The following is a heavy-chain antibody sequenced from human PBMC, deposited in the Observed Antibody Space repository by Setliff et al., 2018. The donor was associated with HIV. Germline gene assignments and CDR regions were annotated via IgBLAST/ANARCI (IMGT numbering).Heavy chain of an antibody. J-gene: IGHJ4*02. D-gene: IGHD2-8*01. CDR1: GGSFSAYY. CDR3: AGGQLYCTNGVCYKCYYRI. Sequence: SETLSLTCAVYGGSFSAYYWSWIRQSPGKGLEWIGAINHGGSTNYNPSLKSRVTISLDTSKNQFSLKLSSVTAADTAVYYCAGGQLYCTNGVCYKCYYRIWGQGTLVTVSS. CDR2: INHGGST. V-gene: IGHV4-34*01.